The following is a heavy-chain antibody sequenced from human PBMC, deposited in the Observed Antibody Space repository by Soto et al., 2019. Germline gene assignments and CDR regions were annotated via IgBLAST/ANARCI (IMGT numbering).Heavy chain of an antibody. CDR3: AGLVGYCSGGSCYEYYFDY. V-gene: IGHV4-39*01. Sequence: SETLSLTCTISGGSISRTTYYWAWIRQPPGKGLEWIGNIFYSGNTHYNPSLKSRVTISVDMSNNQFSLKLSSVTAADTAVYYCAGLVGYCSGGSCYEYYFDYWGQGTLVTVSS. J-gene: IGHJ4*02. CDR1: GGSISRTTYY. D-gene: IGHD2-15*01. CDR2: IFYSGNT.